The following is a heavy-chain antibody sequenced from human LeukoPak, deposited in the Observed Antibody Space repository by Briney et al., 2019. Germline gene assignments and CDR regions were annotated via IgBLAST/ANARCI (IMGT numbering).Heavy chain of an antibody. V-gene: IGHV1-18*01. J-gene: IGHJ5*02. D-gene: IGHD4-11*01. CDR2: ISGYNGNA. Sequence: ASVKVSCKASGYTFTSYGISWVRQAPGQGLEWMGWISGYNGNANYAQKLQGRVTMTTDTSTSTAYMELRSLRSDDTAVYYCARDRVTTGFDPWGQGTLVTVSS. CDR3: ARDRVTTGFDP. CDR1: GYTFTSYG.